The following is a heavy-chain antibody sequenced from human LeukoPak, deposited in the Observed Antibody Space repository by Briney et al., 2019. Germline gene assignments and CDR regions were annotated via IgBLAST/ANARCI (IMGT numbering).Heavy chain of an antibody. CDR1: GGSISSYY. J-gene: IGHJ2*01. D-gene: IGHD6-19*01. Sequence: SETLSLTCTVSGGSISSYYWSWIRQPPGKGLEWIGYIYYSGSTNYNPSLKSRVTISVDTSKNQFSLKLSSVTAADTAVYYCARLSYSSGWYLHWYFDLWGRGTLVTVSS. CDR2: IYYSGST. CDR3: ARLSYSSGWYLHWYFDL. V-gene: IGHV4-59*08.